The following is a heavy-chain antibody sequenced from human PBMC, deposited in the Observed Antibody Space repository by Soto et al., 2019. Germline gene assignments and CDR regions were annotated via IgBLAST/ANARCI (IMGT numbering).Heavy chain of an antibody. D-gene: IGHD2-15*01. V-gene: IGHV3-11*06. J-gene: IGHJ5*02. CDR3: AREVVVVAATSHWVDP. Sequence: QVQLVESGGGLVKPGGSLRLSCAASGFTFSDYYMSWIRQAPGKGLEWVSYISSSSSYTNYADSVKGRFTISRDNAKNSLYLQMNSLRAEDTAVYYCAREVVVVAATSHWVDPWGQGTLVTVSS. CDR1: GFTFSDYY. CDR2: ISSSSSYT.